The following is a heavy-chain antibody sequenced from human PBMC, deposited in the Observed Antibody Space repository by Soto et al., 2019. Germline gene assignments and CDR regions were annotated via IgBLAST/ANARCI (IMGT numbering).Heavy chain of an antibody. J-gene: IGHJ5*02. CDR3: ARDKMVRAPSWFDP. V-gene: IGHV3-21*01. CDR2: ISSSSSYI. Sequence: GGSLRLSCAAAGFTFSSYSMNWVRQAPGKGLEWVSSISSSSSYIYYADSVKGRFTISRDNAKNSLYLQMNSLRAEDTAVYYCARDKMVRAPSWFDPWGQGTLVTVSS. CDR1: GFTFSSYS. D-gene: IGHD3-10*01.